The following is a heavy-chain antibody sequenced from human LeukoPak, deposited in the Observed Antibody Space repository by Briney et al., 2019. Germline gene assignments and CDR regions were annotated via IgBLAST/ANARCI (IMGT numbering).Heavy chain of an antibody. D-gene: IGHD2-15*01. CDR2: INPNSGGT. J-gene: IGHJ5*02. V-gene: IGHV1-2*02. CDR3: ARGEFALYCSGGSCYVGSWFDP. CDR1: GYTFTGYY. Sequence: GASVKVSCKASGYTFTGYYMHWVRQAPGQGLEWMGWINPNSGGTNYAQKFQGRVTMTRDTSISTAYMELSRLRSDDTAVYYRARGEFALYCSGGSCYVGSWFDPWGQGTLVTVSS.